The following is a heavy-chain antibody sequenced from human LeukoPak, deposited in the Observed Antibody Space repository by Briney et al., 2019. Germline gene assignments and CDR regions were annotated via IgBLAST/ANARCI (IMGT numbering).Heavy chain of an antibody. CDR3: ARGLLTFDP. CDR1: GGSISSYY. D-gene: IGHD2-15*01. Sequence: PSETLSLTCTVSGGSISSYYRSWIRQPPGKGLEWIGYIYYGGSTNYNPSLKSRVTISVDTSKNQFSLKLSSVTAADTAVYYCARGLLTFDPWGQGTLVTVSS. CDR2: IYYGGST. V-gene: IGHV4-59*01. J-gene: IGHJ5*02.